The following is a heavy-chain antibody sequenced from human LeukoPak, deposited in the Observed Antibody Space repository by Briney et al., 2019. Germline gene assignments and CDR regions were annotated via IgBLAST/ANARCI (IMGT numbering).Heavy chain of an antibody. D-gene: IGHD6-19*01. CDR2: ISAYNGNT. J-gene: IGHJ6*03. CDR3: ARTRGYSSDRGNYYYMDV. V-gene: IGHV1-18*01. CDR1: GYTFTSYG. Sequence: ASVTVSCKASGYTFTSYGISWVRQAPGQGLEWMGWISAYNGNTNYAQKLQGRVTMTTDTSTSTAYMELRSLRSDDTAVYYCARTRGYSSDRGNYYYMDVWGKGTTVTVSS.